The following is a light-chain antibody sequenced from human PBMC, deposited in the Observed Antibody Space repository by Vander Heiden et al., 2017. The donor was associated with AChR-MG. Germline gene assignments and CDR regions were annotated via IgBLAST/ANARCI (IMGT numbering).Light chain of an antibody. V-gene: IGKV1-33*01. Sequence: DIDMPQSPSSVSASVGDRVTITCQASQGISNYLNWYQQKPGKAPKLLIYAASNLQRGVPSRFSGSGSGTDFTFTISSLQPEDIATYYCQQYDSPPYTFGQGTRLEIK. CDR2: AAS. CDR3: QQYDSPPYT. CDR1: QGISNY. J-gene: IGKJ2*01.